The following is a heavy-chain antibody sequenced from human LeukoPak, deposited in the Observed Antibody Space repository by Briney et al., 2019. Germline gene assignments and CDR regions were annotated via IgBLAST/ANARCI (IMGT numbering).Heavy chain of an antibody. D-gene: IGHD3-10*01. CDR2: ISSNGGST. V-gene: IGHV3-64D*06. J-gene: IGHJ4*02. CDR1: GFAFSSYA. Sequence: GGSLRLSCSASGFAFSSYAMHWVRQAPGKGLEYVSAISSNGGSTYYADSVKGRFTISRDNSKNTLYLQMSSLRAEDTAVYYCVNNRGMGFYYGSGSYYPWVDYWGQGTLVTVSS. CDR3: VNNRGMGFYYGSGSYYPWVDY.